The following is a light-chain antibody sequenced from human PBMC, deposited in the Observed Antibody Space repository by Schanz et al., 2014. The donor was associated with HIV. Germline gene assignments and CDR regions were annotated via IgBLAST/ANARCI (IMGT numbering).Light chain of an antibody. CDR1: QSVSSY. CDR3: QQYGSTPYT. J-gene: IGKJ2*01. V-gene: IGKV3-20*01. CDR2: GAS. Sequence: EIVLTQSPGTLSLSPGERATLSCRASQSVSSYLAWYQQKPGQAPRLLIYGASTRATGIPARFGGSGSGTDFTLTISSLEPEDFAVYYCQQYGSTPYTFGQGTKVEI.